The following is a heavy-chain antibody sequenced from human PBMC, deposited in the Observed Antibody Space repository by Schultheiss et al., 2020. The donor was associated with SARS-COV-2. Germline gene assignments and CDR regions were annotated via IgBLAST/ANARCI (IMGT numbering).Heavy chain of an antibody. Sequence: SETLSLTCTVSGDSISTGGYSWSWIRQPPGKGLEWIGYIYYSGSTNYNPSLKSRVTISVDTSKNQFSLKLSSVTAADTAVYYCARASGSSGRAFEYWGQGTLVTVSS. CDR3: ARASGSSGRAFEY. J-gene: IGHJ4*02. D-gene: IGHD1-26*01. CDR2: IYYSGST. V-gene: IGHV4-61*08. CDR1: GDSISTGGYS.